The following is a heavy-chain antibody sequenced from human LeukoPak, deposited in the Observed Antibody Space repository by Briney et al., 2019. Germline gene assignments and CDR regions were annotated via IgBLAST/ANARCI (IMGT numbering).Heavy chain of an antibody. Sequence: GSLRLSCSASGFTFSRFWMSWVRQAPGKGLEYVALIKQGGSEIYHMDSVKGRFTISRDDATNSLYLQMNSLRAEDTALYYCARDRESESDSEGDYWGQGTLVTVSS. CDR2: IKQGGSEI. D-gene: IGHD4-11*01. J-gene: IGHJ4*02. CDR3: ARDRESESDSEGDY. CDR1: GFTFSRFW. V-gene: IGHV3-7*01.